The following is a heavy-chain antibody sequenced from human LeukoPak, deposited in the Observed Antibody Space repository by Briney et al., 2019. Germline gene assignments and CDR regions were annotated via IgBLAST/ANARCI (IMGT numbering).Heavy chain of an antibody. Sequence: PGGSLRLSCAASGFTYDDYAMHWVRQAPGRGLEWVSLITGDGGSTYYADSVKGRFTVSRDNSQNSLYLQMNSLRTEDTALYYCARTGNFDYWGQGTLVTVSS. CDR3: ARTGNFDY. J-gene: IGHJ4*02. D-gene: IGHD3/OR15-3a*01. CDR2: ITGDGGST. V-gene: IGHV3-43*02. CDR1: GFTYDDYA.